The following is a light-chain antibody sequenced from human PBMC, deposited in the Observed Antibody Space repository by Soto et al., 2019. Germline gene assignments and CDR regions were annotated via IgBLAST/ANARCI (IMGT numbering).Light chain of an antibody. Sequence: EVVMTQSPATLPVSPGGRVTLSCRASQSVSSSYLAWYQQKPGQAPRLLIYGASSRATGIPDRFSGSGSGTDFTLTISRLEPEDFAVYYCQQYGSSLWTFGQGTKVDIK. CDR3: QQYGSSLWT. J-gene: IGKJ1*01. CDR2: GAS. CDR1: QSVSSSY. V-gene: IGKV3-20*01.